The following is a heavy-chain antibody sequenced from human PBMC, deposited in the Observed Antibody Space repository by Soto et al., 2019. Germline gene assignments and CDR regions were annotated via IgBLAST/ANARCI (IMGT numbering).Heavy chain of an antibody. J-gene: IGHJ5*02. CDR3: ASSKWELLENWFDP. Sequence: EVQLVESGGGLVQPGGSLRLSCAASGFTFSSYWMHWVRQAPGKGLVWVSRINSDVSSTSYADSVKGRFTISRDNANNTLYLQMNSLRAEDTAVYYCASSKWELLENWFDPWGQGTLVCVSS. CDR2: INSDVSST. V-gene: IGHV3-74*01. CDR1: GFTFSSYW. D-gene: IGHD1-26*01.